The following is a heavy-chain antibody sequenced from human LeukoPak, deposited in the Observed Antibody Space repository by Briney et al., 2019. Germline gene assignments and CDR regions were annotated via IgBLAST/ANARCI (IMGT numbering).Heavy chain of an antibody. CDR1: GYTFTSYD. CDR3: ARGVAYYDRSGYYGLDDY. Sequence: ASVKVSCKASGYTFTSYDINWVRQATGQGLEWMGWMNPNSGNTGYAQKFQGRVTITRNTSISTAYMERSSLRSEDTAVYYCARGVAYYDRSGYYGLDDYWGQGTLVTVSS. D-gene: IGHD3-22*01. CDR2: MNPNSGNT. J-gene: IGHJ4*02. V-gene: IGHV1-8*03.